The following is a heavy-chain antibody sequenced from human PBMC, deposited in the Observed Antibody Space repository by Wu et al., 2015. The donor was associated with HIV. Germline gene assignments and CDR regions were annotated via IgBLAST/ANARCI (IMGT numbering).Heavy chain of an antibody. CDR1: GGSFSSYG. CDR2: IIPIFATA. Sequence: QVQLVQSGAEVKKPGSSVKVSCKASGGSFSSYGISWMRQAPGQGLEWMGRIIPIFATANYEQKFQGRVTISADEITGAGYMELSSLRSEDTAMYYCARDMGHDYGESSSGGGGVSASAGRTDRTVLPSSYAVPTRTGTGPYG. J-gene: IGHJ6*01. D-gene: IGHD4-17*01. V-gene: IGHV1-69*13. CDR3: ARDMGHDYGESSSGGGGVSASAGRTDRTVLPSSYAVPTRTGTGPYG.